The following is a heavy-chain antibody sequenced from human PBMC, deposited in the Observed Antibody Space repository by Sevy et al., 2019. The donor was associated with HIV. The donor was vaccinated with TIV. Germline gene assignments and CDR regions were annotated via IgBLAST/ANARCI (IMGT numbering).Heavy chain of an antibody. D-gene: IGHD6-13*01. CDR2: VNWNGGRT. V-gene: IGHV3-20*04. J-gene: IGHJ4*02. CDR3: ARVSGQQLVGGSFDY. Sequence: GGSLRLSCAASGFTFDDYGMSWVRQAPGKGLEWVSGVNWNGGRTVYADSVKGRFTISRDNAKNSLYLQMNHLRAEDTALYYCARVSGQQLVGGSFDYWGQGTLVTVSS. CDR1: GFTFDDYG.